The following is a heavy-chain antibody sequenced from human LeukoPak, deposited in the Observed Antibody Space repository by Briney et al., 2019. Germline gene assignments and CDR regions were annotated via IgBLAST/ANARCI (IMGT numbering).Heavy chain of an antibody. CDR3: ARDFGWLSGFDN. CDR2: ISYDGTNK. CDR1: GFTFSSYA. D-gene: IGHD3-9*01. J-gene: IGHJ4*02. Sequence: PGRSLRLSCAASGFTFSSYAIHWVRQAPGKGLEWVAIISYDGTNKYYADSVRGRFTISRDNSKNTLYLQMNSLTAEDTAVYYCARDFGWLSGFDNWGQGTLVTVSS. V-gene: IGHV3-30-3*01.